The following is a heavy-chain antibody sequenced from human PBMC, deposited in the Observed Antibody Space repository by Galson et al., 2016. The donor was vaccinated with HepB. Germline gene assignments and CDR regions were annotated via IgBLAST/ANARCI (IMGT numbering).Heavy chain of an antibody. J-gene: IGHJ6*02. CDR2: IYYSGST. D-gene: IGHD3-3*01. CDR3: ARSQVRFLDWLSPLAMDV. CDR1: GGSISSYY. V-gene: IGHV4-59*01. Sequence: SETLSLTCTVSGGSISSYYWTWIRQPPGKGLEWIGYIYYSGSTNYNPSLKSRVTISVDTSKNQFSLKLRCLTTADTAVYYCARSQVRFLDWLSPLAMDVWGQGTTFTVSS.